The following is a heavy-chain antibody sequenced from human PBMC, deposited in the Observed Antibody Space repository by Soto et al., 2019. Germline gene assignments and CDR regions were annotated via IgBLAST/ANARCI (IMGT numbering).Heavy chain of an antibody. J-gene: IGHJ4*02. D-gene: IGHD6-19*01. CDR1: GYTFTSYA. Sequence: ASVKVSCKASGYTFTSYAMHWVRQAPGQRLEWMGWINAGNGNTKYSQKFKGRVTITRDTSASTAYMELSSLRSEDTAVYYCARQFPSIAVFDYWGQGTLVTVSS. V-gene: IGHV1-3*01. CDR2: INAGNGNT. CDR3: ARQFPSIAVFDY.